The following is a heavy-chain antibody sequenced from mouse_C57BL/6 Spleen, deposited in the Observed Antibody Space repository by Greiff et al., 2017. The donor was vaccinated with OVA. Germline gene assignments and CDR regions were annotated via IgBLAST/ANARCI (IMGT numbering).Heavy chain of an antibody. V-gene: IGHV1-52*01. CDR2: IDPSDSEP. Sequence: VQLQQPGAELVRPGSSVKLSCKASGYTFTSYWMHWVKQRPIQGLEWIGNIDPSDSEPHYNQKFKDKATLTVDKASSTAYMQLSSLTSEDSAVYYGARRDFDYWGQGTTLTVSS. J-gene: IGHJ2*01. CDR3: ARRDFDY. CDR1: GYTFTSYW.